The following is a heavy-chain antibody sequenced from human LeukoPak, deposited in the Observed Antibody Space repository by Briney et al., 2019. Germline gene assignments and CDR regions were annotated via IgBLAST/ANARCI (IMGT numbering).Heavy chain of an antibody. CDR1: GGSISSYY. Sequence: KASETLSLTCTVSGGSISSYYWSWIRQPPGKGLEWIGYIFYRGSTNYNPSLKSRVTISVDTSKNQVSLKLRSVTAADTAVYYCARTNPSFDYWGQGTLVTVSS. CDR2: IFYRGST. J-gene: IGHJ4*02. CDR3: ARTNPSFDY. V-gene: IGHV4-59*08.